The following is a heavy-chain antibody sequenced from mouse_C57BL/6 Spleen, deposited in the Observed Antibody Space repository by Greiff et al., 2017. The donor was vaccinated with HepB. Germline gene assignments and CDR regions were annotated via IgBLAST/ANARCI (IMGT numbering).Heavy chain of an antibody. V-gene: IGHV1-15*01. CDR2: IDPETGGT. Sequence: QVQLQQSGAELVRPGASVTLSCKASGYTFTDYEMHWVKQTPVHGLEWIGAIDPETGGTAYNQKFKGKAILTADKSSSTAYMELRSLTSEDSAVYYCTLITTVVATRWYFDVWGTGTTVTASS. CDR3: TLITTVVATRWYFDV. CDR1: GYTFTDYE. J-gene: IGHJ1*03. D-gene: IGHD1-1*01.